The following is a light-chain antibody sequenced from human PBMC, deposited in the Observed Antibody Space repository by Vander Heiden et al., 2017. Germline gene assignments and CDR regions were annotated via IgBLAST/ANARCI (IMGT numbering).Light chain of an antibody. CDR3: QQSYGTPLT. CDR1: QCICSY. Sequence: DIQMTQPPSSFPASVGARVTIPCRASQCICSYLNRDQQKPRKAPKLLIYSSTSFQRGVPSRFRRSGSWTDFTLTIRRPQPGDFATYFCQQSYGTPLTFGAGTKVEIK. V-gene: IGKV1-39*01. J-gene: IGKJ4*01. CDR2: SST.